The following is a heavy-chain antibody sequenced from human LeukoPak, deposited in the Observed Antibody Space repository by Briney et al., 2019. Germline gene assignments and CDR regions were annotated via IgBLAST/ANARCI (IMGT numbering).Heavy chain of an antibody. CDR3: ATERNWVFDY. Sequence: AGGSLRLSCAASGFTFRSYAMSWVRQAPGKGREGVSAITGRGGSTYYADSVKGRFTISRDDSKNTLYVQMNSLRAEDTAEYYCATERNWVFDYWGQGTLVTVSS. V-gene: IGHV3-23*01. D-gene: IGHD7-27*01. CDR2: ITGRGGST. CDR1: GFTFRSYA. J-gene: IGHJ4*02.